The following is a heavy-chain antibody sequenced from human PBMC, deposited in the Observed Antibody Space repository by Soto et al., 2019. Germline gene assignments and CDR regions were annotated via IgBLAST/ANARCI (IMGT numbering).Heavy chain of an antibody. CDR2: ISYDGSNK. D-gene: IGHD6-19*01. J-gene: IGHJ6*02. CDR1: GFTFSSYG. CDR3: AKDLRVAGSWSLYYYGMDV. V-gene: IGHV3-30*18. Sequence: QVQLVESGGGVVQPGRSLRLSCAASGFTFSSYGMHWVRQAPGKGLEWVAVISYDGSNKYYADSVKGRFTISRDNSKNXLXXQMNSLRAEDTAVYYCAKDLRVAGSWSLYYYGMDVWGQGTTVTVSS.